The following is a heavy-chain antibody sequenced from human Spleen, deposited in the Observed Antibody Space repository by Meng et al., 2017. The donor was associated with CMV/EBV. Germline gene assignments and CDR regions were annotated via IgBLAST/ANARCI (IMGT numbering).Heavy chain of an antibody. V-gene: IGHV4-4*07. Sequence: VQLQESGPGLVKPSEALSLTFSVSGGSISSFYWRGIRQPAGKGLEWIGRIYTSGSTNYNPSLKSRVTMSVDTSKNQFSLKLSSVTAADTAVYYCATGSGDFDHWGQGTLVTVSS. J-gene: IGHJ4*02. CDR3: ATGSGDFDH. CDR2: IYTSGST. D-gene: IGHD1-26*01. CDR1: GGSISSFY.